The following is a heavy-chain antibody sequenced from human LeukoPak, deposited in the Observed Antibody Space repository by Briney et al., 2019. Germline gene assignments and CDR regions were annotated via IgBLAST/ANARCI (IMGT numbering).Heavy chain of an antibody. CDR3: AREASAMIVVAYYFDY. V-gene: IGHV1-69*05. CDR1: GYTFTGYY. Sequence: GASVKVSCKASGYTFTGYYMHWVRQAPGQGLEWMGRIIPIFGTANYAQKFQGRVTITTDESTSTAYMELSSLRSEDTAVYYCAREASAMIVVAYYFDYWGQGTLVTVSS. D-gene: IGHD3-22*01. J-gene: IGHJ4*02. CDR2: IIPIFGTA.